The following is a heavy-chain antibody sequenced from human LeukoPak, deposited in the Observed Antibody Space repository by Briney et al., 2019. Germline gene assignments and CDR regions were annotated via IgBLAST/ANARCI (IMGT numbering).Heavy chain of an antibody. D-gene: IGHD6-13*01. CDR1: GYSFTSYW. CDR3: ARGGGQGESGYSSSWYAYYYYMDA. J-gene: IGHJ6*03. CDR2: IYPGDSDT. V-gene: IGHV5-51*01. Sequence: GESLKISCKGSGYSFTSYWIGWVRQMPGKGLEWMGIIYPGDSDTRYSPSFQGQVTISADKSISTAYLQWSSLKASDTAMYYCARGGGQGESGYSSSWYAYYYYMDAWGKGTTVTVSS.